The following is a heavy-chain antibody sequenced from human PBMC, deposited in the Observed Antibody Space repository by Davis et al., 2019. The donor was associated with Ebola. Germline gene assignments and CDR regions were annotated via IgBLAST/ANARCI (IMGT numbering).Heavy chain of an antibody. CDR2: INSDGSST. J-gene: IGHJ6*02. D-gene: IGHD5-18*01. Sequence: HTGGSLRLSCAASGFTFSSYSMNWVRQAPGKGLVWVSRINSDGSSTSYADSVKGRFTISRDNAKNTLYLQMNSLRAEDTAVYYCARTGGYSYGRYYYYYGMDVWGQGTTVTVSS. CDR3: ARTGGYSYGRYYYYYGMDV. CDR1: GFTFSSYS. V-gene: IGHV3-74*01.